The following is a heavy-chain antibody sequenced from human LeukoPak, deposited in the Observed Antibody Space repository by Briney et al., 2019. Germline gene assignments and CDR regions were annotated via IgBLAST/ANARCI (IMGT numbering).Heavy chain of an antibody. D-gene: IGHD3-16*02. CDR2: IYYSGST. CDR3: AAYDYVWGSYRQSFDY. Sequence: PSETLSLTCTVSGGSNSSYYWSWIRQPPGKGLEWIGYIYYSGSTNYNPSLKSRVTISVDTSKNQFSLKLSSVTAADTAVYYCAAYDYVWGSYRQSFDYWGQGTLVSVSS. CDR1: GGSNSSYY. J-gene: IGHJ4*02. V-gene: IGHV4-59*01.